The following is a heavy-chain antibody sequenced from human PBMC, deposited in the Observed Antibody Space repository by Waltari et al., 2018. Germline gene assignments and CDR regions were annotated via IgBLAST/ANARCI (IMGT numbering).Heavy chain of an antibody. V-gene: IGHV5-10-1*03. D-gene: IGHD6-13*01. Sequence: EVQLVQSGAEVKKPGESLRISCKGSGYSFTSYWISWVRQMPGKGLAGMGRIDPSDADINYSPSFKGHVTISADKSISTAYLQWCSLKASDTARYYCARHMPLPIAAAGTPLDYWGQGTLVTVSS. CDR1: GYSFTSYW. CDR2: IDPSDADI. CDR3: ARHMPLPIAAAGTPLDY. J-gene: IGHJ4*02.